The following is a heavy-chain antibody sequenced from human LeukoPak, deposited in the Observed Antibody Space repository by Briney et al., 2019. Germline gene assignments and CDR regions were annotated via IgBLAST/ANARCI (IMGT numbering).Heavy chain of an antibody. J-gene: IGHJ4*02. D-gene: IGHD1-26*01. CDR1: GYTFTTYG. CDR3: ARVKARSGSYSLDY. CDR2: ISAHNGDT. V-gene: IGHV1-18*01. Sequence: VASVKVSCKASGYTFTTYGISWVRQAPGQGLEWMGWISAHNGDTNYAQRLQGRVTMTTDTSTSTAYMELRSLGSDDTAVYYCARVKARSGSYSLDYWGQGTLVTVSS.